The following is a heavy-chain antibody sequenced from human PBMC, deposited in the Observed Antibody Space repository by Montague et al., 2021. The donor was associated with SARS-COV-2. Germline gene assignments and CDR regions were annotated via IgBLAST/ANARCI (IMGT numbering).Heavy chain of an antibody. D-gene: IGHD6-13*01. CDR3: TRDRGIAAADNYYYGMDV. CDR1: GDSIRSYH. Sequence: SETLSLTCTVSGDSIRSYHWTWIRQPPGKGLEWIGRISDSGRTIYNPSLKSRVTIPVDTSKNQFFLNLRSMVAADTAIYYCTRDRGIAAADNYYYGMDVWGPGTTATVSS. CDR2: ISDSGRT. J-gene: IGHJ6*02. V-gene: IGHV4-59*13.